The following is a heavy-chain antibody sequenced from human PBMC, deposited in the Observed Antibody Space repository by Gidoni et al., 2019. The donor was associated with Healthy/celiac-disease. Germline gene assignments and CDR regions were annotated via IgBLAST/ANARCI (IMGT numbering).Heavy chain of an antibody. CDR1: GGSISSGGYY. Sequence: QVQLQESGPGLVKPSQTLSLTCTVSGGSISSGGYYWSWIRQHPGKGLEWIGYIYYSGSTYYNPSLKSRVTISVDTSKNQFSLKLSSVTAADTAVYYCARGLLDVPEMVRGVLGWFDPWGQGTLVTVSS. CDR3: ARGLLDVPEMVRGVLGWFDP. J-gene: IGHJ5*02. D-gene: IGHD3-10*01. CDR2: IYYSGST. V-gene: IGHV4-31*03.